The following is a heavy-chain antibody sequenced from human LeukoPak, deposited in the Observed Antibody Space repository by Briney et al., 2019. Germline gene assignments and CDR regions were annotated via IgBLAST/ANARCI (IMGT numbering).Heavy chain of an antibody. Sequence: GGSLRLSCAASGFTLSSYWMHWVRQAPGKGLVWVSRINSDGTSTSYADSVKGRFTISRDNAKNTLSLQMNSLRAEDTAMYYCASGSPGYSSSWSNYWGQGTLVTVSS. CDR2: INSDGTST. D-gene: IGHD6-13*01. V-gene: IGHV3-74*01. CDR3: ASGSPGYSSSWSNY. J-gene: IGHJ4*02. CDR1: GFTLSSYW.